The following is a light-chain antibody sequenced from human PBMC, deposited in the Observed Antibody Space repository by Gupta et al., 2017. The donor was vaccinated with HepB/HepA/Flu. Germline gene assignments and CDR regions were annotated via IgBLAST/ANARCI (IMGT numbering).Light chain of an antibody. V-gene: IGKV3-20*01. CDR2: GAS. J-gene: IGKJ3*01. CDR1: QSVSSSY. CDR3: QQYGSSPFT. Sequence: VLPQSPGTLSLSPGERAIISCRASQSVSSSYLAWYQQKPGQAPRLLIYGASSRATGIPDRFSGSGSGTDFTLTISRLEAEDLAVYYCQQYGSSPFTFGPGTKVEIK.